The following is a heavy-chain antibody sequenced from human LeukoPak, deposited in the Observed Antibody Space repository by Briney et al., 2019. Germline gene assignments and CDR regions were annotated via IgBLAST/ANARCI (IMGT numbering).Heavy chain of an antibody. CDR2: ITGSGGST. CDR3: ARGLGDLGRRYNWFDP. CDR1: GFTFSNYG. D-gene: IGHD2-21*02. Sequence: GGLRLSCAASGFTFSNYGLSWVRQAPGKGLEWVSGITGSGGSTYYADSVKGRFTISRDNSKNTLYLQMNSLRAEDTAIYYCARGLGDLGRRYNWFDPWGQGTLVTVSS. V-gene: IGHV3-23*01. J-gene: IGHJ5*02.